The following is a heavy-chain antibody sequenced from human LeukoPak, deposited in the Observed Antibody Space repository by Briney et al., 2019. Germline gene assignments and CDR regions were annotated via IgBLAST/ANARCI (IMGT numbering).Heavy chain of an antibody. CDR1: GGSISSYY. J-gene: IGHJ4*02. Sequence: SETLSLTCAVSGGSISSYYWSWIRQPPGKGLEWIGYIYYSGSTNYNPSLKSRVTISVDTSKNQFSLKLSSVTAADTAVYYCARGRRYDYWGQGTLVTVPS. CDR2: IYYSGST. V-gene: IGHV4-59*01. CDR3: ARGRRYDY.